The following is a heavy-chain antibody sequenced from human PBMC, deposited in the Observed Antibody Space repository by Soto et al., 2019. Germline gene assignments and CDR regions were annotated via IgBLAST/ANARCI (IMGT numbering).Heavy chain of an antibody. Sequence: PGGSLRLSCAASGFTFSSYAMHWVRQAPGKGLEWVAVISYDGSKKYYADSVKGRFTISRDNSKNTLYLQMNSLRAEDTAVYYCARDQGRVGATPFDYWGQGTLVTVSS. CDR3: ARDQGRVGATPFDY. J-gene: IGHJ4*02. CDR1: GFTFSSYA. CDR2: ISYDGSKK. D-gene: IGHD1-26*01. V-gene: IGHV3-30-3*01.